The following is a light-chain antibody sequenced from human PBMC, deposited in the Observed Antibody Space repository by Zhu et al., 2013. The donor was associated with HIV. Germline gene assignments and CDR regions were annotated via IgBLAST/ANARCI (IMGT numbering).Light chain of an antibody. J-gene: IGLJ3*02. CDR2: SNT. V-gene: IGLV1-44*01. CDR1: SSNIGTHT. CDR3: QSYDKSLSGWV. Sequence: QSVLTQPPSASGTPGQRVTISCSGGSSNIGTHTVNWYQQLPGTAPKLLIYSNTQRPSGVPDRFSGSKSGTSASLAISGLQSEDEADYYCQSYDKSLSGWVFGGGTRLTVL.